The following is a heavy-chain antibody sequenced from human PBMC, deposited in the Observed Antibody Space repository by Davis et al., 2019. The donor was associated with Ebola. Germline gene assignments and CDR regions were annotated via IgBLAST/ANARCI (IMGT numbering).Heavy chain of an antibody. D-gene: IGHD1-26*01. Sequence: SVKVSCKASGGTFSSYAISWVRQAPGQGLEWMGRIIPILGIANYAQKFQGRVTITADESTSTAYMELSSLRSEDTAVYYCARDHGGSYFDYWGQGTLVTVSS. J-gene: IGHJ4*02. CDR1: GGTFSSYA. V-gene: IGHV1-69*04. CDR3: ARDHGGSYFDY. CDR2: IIPILGIA.